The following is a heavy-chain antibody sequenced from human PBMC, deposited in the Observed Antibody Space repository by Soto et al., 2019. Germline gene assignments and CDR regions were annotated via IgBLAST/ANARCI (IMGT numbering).Heavy chain of an antibody. CDR2: ISDSGDIT. D-gene: IGHD4-17*01. J-gene: IGHJ4*02. Sequence: GGSLRLSCAASEFTFSTYAMTWVRQAPGRGLQWVATISDSGDITYYADSVKGRFTISRDNSRNTLYLQMNNLRAEDTAVYYCARDLGDYGDYLDYWGQGTLVTVSS. CDR1: EFTFSTYA. V-gene: IGHV3-23*01. CDR3: ARDLGDYGDYLDY.